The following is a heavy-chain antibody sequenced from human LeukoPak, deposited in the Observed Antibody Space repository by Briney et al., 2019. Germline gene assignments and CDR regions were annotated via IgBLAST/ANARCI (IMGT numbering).Heavy chain of an antibody. CDR1: GXIFSDYG. CDR2: IWDDGTTK. CDR3: ARESIAVAGTIDY. D-gene: IGHD6-19*01. V-gene: IGHV3-33*01. J-gene: IGHJ4*02. Sequence: GRSLRLSCAASGXIFSDYGIQWVCRAPGKGLEWVAIIWDDGTTKYYADSVKGRFTISRENSKNTLYLQMNSLRAEDTAVYYCARESIAVAGTIDYWGQGTLVTVSS.